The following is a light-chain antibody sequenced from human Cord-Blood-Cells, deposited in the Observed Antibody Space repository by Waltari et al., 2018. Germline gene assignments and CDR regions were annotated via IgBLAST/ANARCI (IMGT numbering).Light chain of an antibody. CDR2: DAS. CDR1: QDISNH. J-gene: IGKJ4*01. CDR3: QQYDNLRDGVT. Sequence: DIQMTQYPSSLSASVGDRVTITCQANQDISNHLNWYQQKPGKAPKLLIYDASNLETGVPSRFSGSRSGTDFTFTISSLQPEDIATYYCQQYDNLRDGVTFGGGTKVEIK. V-gene: IGKV1-33*01.